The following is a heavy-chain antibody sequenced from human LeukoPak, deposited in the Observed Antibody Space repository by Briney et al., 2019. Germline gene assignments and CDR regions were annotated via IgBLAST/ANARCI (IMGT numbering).Heavy chain of an antibody. V-gene: IGHV5-51*01. CDR3: ARHRVGDYGPRGYYYYYMDV. J-gene: IGHJ6*03. D-gene: IGHD4-17*01. Sequence: GESLKISCKVSGYTFSNYWIGWVRRMPGKGVEWMGIIYPGDSDTRYSPSFQGQVTISADKSISTAYLQWSSLKASDTAMYYCARHRVGDYGPRGYYYYYMDVWGKGTTVTVSS. CDR1: GYTFSNYW. CDR2: IYPGDSDT.